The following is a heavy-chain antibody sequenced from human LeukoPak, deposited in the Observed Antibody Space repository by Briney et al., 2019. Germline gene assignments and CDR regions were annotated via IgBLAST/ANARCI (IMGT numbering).Heavy chain of an antibody. V-gene: IGHV3-30*04. CDR3: ARDQGYSGYGLFVY. Sequence: GGSLRLSCAASAFTFSSYSMHWVRQAPGKGLEWVAVIAYDGSNKYHADSVTGRFTIDRDNSKNTLYLQMNSLRAEDTAVYYCARDQGYSGYGLFVYWRQGTLVSVSS. D-gene: IGHD5-12*01. CDR1: AFTFSSYS. J-gene: IGHJ4*02. CDR2: IAYDGSNK.